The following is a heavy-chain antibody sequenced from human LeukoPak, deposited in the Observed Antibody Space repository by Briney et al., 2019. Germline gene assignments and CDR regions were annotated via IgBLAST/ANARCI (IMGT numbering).Heavy chain of an antibody. CDR1: GFAFRTYA. CDR3: ARSGIFGILTYFDS. Sequence: GGSLRLSCAASGFAFRTYAMHWVRQAPGKGLEWVAVISYDGTNKYYTNFVKARFTISRDFSKNTLYLQMNSLRAEDTAIYYCARSGIFGILTYFDSWGQGTLVTVSS. V-gene: IGHV3-30*04. J-gene: IGHJ4*02. CDR2: ISYDGTNK. D-gene: IGHD3-3*01.